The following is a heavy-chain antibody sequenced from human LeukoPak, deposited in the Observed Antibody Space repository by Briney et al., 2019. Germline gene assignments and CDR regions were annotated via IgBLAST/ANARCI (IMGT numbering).Heavy chain of an antibody. D-gene: IGHD5-18*01. CDR3: ARQSAMVFYIFDY. Sequence: SETLSLTCTVSGGSISSSRYYWAWIRQSPGKGLEWIGSLYYSGSTNYNPSLKSRVTISVDTSKNQFSLKLSSVTAADTAVYYCARQSAMVFYIFDYWGQGTLVTVSS. CDR1: GGSISSSRYY. CDR2: LYYSGST. V-gene: IGHV4-39*01. J-gene: IGHJ4*02.